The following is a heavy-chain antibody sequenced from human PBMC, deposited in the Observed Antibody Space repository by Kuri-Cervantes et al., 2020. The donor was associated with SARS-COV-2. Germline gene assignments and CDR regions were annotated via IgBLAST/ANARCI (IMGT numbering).Heavy chain of an antibody. CDR1: GFLFSASA. V-gene: IGHV3-73*01. Sequence: GESLKISCEVSGFLFSASAIHWVRQASGKGLEWVGRIRGKANNYATAYVASVKGRFTISRDDSKNMAYLQMNSLKTEDTAVYYCTREGFPYYYYMDVWGKGTTVTVSS. J-gene: IGHJ6*03. D-gene: IGHD3-3*01. CDR2: IRGKANNYAT. CDR3: TREGFPYYYYMDV.